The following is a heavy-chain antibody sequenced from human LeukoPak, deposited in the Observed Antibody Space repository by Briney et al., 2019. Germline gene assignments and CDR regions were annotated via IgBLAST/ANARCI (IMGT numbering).Heavy chain of an antibody. D-gene: IGHD3-22*01. CDR1: GYTFTSYD. V-gene: IGHV1-8*01. CDR3: ARGQDSSGYYYVYYYYYGMDV. CDR2: MNPNSGNT. J-gene: IGHJ6*02. Sequence: ASVKVSCKASGYTFTSYDINWVRQATGQGLEWMGWMNPNSGNTGYAQKFQGRVTTTRNTSISTAYMELSSLRSEDTAVYYCARGQDSSGYYYVYYYYYGMDVWGQGTTVTVSS.